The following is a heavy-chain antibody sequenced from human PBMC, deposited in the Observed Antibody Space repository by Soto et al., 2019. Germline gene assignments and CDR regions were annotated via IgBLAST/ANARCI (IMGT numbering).Heavy chain of an antibody. CDR3: ARIYSSTWYGSFFDY. D-gene: IGHD6-13*01. Sequence: EVQLVESGGGLVKPGGSLRLSCAASGFTFSSYSMNWVRQAPGKGLEWVSSISSSSSYIYYADSVKGRFTISRDDSKNSLYLQMNSLKTEDTAVYYCARIYSSTWYGSFFDYCGQGTLVTVSS. CDR2: ISSSSSYI. J-gene: IGHJ4*02. V-gene: IGHV3-21*04. CDR1: GFTFSSYS.